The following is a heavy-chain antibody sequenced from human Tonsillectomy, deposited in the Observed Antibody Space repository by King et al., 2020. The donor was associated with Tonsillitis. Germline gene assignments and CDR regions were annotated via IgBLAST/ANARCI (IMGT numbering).Heavy chain of an antibody. D-gene: IGHD3-22*01. CDR3: ARGPSLGGLSGYHFYFDS. CDR2: IVPVFDAP. V-gene: IGHV1-69*14. J-gene: IGHJ4*02. CDR1: GGSFSSFA. Sequence: QLVQSGAEVKTPGSSVKVSCKASGGSFSSFAISWVRQAPGQGLEWMGGIVPVFDAPIYTQKFQGRVTISADRSTKAAYIDLNSLRSEETAVYFCARGPSLGGLSGYHFYFDSWGQGTLVTVSS.